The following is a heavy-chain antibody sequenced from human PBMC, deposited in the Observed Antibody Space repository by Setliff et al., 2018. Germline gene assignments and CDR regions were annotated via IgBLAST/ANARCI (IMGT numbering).Heavy chain of an antibody. CDR1: GSPSSSYA. CDR3: CSGSYLFVY. J-gene: IGHJ4*02. V-gene: IGHV3-23*01. D-gene: IGHD1-26*01. CDR2: ISASVHTT. Sequence: GGSLRLSCAASGSPSSSYAMTWVRQAPGKGLEWVSIISASVHTTYYADSVKGRFIIARDNSKNTLYLQMKSMRAEDTAVYYCCSGSYLFVYWGQGSLVTVSS.